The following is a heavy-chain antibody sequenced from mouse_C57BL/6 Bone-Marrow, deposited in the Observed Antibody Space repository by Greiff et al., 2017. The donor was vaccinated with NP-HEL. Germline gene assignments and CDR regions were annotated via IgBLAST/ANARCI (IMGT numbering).Heavy chain of an antibody. Sequence: VQLQESGPGLVKPGASVKLSCKASGYTFTGYYINWVKQSPGQGLEWIGWIFPGSGSTYYNEKFKGKATLTVDKSSSTAYMLLSSLTSDDSSVYCCARLGVTTVDDWGQGTTLTVSS. D-gene: IGHD2-2*01. V-gene: IGHV1-75*01. CDR3: ARLGVTTVDD. J-gene: IGHJ2*01. CDR2: IFPGSGST. CDR1: GYTFTGYY.